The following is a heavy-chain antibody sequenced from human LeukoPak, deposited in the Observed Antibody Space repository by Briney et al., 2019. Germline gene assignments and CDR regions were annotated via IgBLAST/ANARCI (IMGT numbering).Heavy chain of an antibody. CDR2: INAGNGNT. CDR3: ARDQDGSAQSYGSGGMDV. CDR1: GYTFTSYA. V-gene: IGHV1-3*01. D-gene: IGHD5-18*01. J-gene: IGHJ6*02. Sequence: ASVKVSCKASGYTFTSYAMRWVRQAPGQRLEWIGWINAGNGNTKYSQKFQGRVTITRDTSASTAYMELSSLRSEDTAVYYCARDQDGSAQSYGSGGMDVWGQGTTVTVSS.